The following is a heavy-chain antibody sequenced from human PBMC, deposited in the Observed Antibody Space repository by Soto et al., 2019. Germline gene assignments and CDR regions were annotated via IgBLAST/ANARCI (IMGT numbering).Heavy chain of an antibody. CDR2: IYSGGST. Sequence: EVQLVESGGGLVQPGGSLRLSCAASGFTVSSNYMSWVRQAPGKGLEWVSVIYSGGSTYYADSVKGRFNISRDNSKNTWYLQMNSLRAEYTALYYCARAQAVTTYYYYYMDVWGKGTTVTVSS. CDR3: ARAQAVTTYYYYYMDV. V-gene: IGHV3-66*01. D-gene: IGHD4-17*01. J-gene: IGHJ6*03. CDR1: GFTVSSNY.